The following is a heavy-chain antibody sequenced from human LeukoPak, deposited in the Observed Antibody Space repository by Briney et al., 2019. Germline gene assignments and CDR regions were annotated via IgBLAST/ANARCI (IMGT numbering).Heavy chain of an antibody. Sequence: PGGSLRLSCAASGFTFSSYAMNWVHQAPGKGLEWVSAISDSGGSTYYADSVKGRFTISRDNSKNTLYLQMNSLRAEDTAVYYFAKVPYYYDSSGYWIAFDIWGQGTMVTVSS. CDR1: GFTFSSYA. D-gene: IGHD3-22*01. J-gene: IGHJ3*02. CDR2: ISDSGGST. V-gene: IGHV3-23*01. CDR3: AKVPYYYDSSGYWIAFDI.